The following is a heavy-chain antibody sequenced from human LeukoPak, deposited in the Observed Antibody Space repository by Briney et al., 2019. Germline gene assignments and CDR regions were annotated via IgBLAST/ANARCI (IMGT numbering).Heavy chain of an antibody. D-gene: IGHD5-24*01. CDR2: IYYSGST. Sequence: SETLSLTCTVSGGSISSGGYYWSWIRQHPGKGLEWIGSIYYSGSTNYNPSLQGRVTISLDTSRNQFSLKLSSVTAADTAVYYCARGGGRWLPREFDYWGQGTLVTVSS. J-gene: IGHJ4*02. CDR1: GGSISSGGYY. CDR3: ARGGGRWLPREFDY. V-gene: IGHV4-31*03.